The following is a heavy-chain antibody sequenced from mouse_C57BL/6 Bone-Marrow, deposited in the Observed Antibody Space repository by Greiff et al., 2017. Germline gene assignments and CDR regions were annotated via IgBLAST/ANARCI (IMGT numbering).Heavy chain of an antibody. Sequence: VQLQQPGAELVMPGASVKLSCKASGYTFTSYWMHWVKPRPGQGLEWIGEIDPSDSYTTYNQKFKGKSTLTVDKSSSTAYMQLSSLTSEDSAVYYCARGRLRRPFAYWGQGTLVTVSA. CDR2: IDPSDSYT. D-gene: IGHD2-4*01. J-gene: IGHJ3*01. V-gene: IGHV1-69*01. CDR3: ARGRLRRPFAY. CDR1: GYTFTSYW.